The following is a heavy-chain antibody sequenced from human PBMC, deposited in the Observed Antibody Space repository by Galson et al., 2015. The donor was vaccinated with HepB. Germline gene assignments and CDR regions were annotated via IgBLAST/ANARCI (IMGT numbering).Heavy chain of an antibody. D-gene: IGHD3-10*01. CDR3: ATDLDGSGSYYNVIA. CDR2: FDPEDGET. J-gene: IGHJ5*02. Sequence: SVKVSCKVSGYTLTELSMHWVRQAPGKGLEWMGGFDPEDGETIYAQKFQGRVTMTEDTSTDTAYMELSSLRSEDTAVYYCATDLDGSGSYYNVIAWGQGTLVTVSS. V-gene: IGHV1-24*01. CDR1: GYTLTELS.